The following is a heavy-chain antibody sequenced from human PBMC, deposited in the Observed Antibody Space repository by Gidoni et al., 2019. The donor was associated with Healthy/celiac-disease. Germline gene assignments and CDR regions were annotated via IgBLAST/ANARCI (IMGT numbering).Heavy chain of an antibody. Sequence: QVQLQQWGAGLLKPSETLSLTCAVYGGSFSGYYWSWIRQPPGKGLEWIGEINHSGSTNYNPSLKSRVTISVDTSKNQFSLKLSSVTAADTAVYYCARTPPAMVRGVITKSKRYFDLWGRGTLVTVSS. V-gene: IGHV4-34*01. CDR1: GGSFSGYY. CDR3: ARTPPAMVRGVITKSKRYFDL. D-gene: IGHD3-10*01. CDR2: INHSGST. J-gene: IGHJ2*01.